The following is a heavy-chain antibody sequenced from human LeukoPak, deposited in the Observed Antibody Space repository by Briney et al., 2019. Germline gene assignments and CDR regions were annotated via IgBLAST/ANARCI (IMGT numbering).Heavy chain of an antibody. V-gene: IGHV4-34*01. J-gene: IGHJ4*02. CDR1: GGSFSGYY. D-gene: IGHD6-13*01. CDR2: INHSGST. CDR3: ARGSSWSYYFDY. Sequence: SETLSLTCAVYGGSFSGYYWSWIRQPPGKGLEWIGEINHSGSTNYNPSLKSRVTISVDTSKNQFSLKLSSVTAADTAVYYCARGSSWSYYFDYWGQGTLVTVSS.